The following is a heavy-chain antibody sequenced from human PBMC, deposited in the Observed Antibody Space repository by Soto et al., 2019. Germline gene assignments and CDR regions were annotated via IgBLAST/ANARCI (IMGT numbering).Heavy chain of an antibody. CDR2: ISWNSGSI. D-gene: IGHD3-22*01. Sequence: LRLSCAASGFTFDDYPMPRVRQAPEKGLEWVSGISWNSGSIGYADSVKGRFTISRDNAKNSLYLQMNSLRAEDTALYYCATSPHYDSSGYYPSDYCGQGTLVTVS. CDR3: ATSPHYDSSGYYPSDY. J-gene: IGHJ4*02. V-gene: IGHV3-9*01. CDR1: GFTFDDYP.